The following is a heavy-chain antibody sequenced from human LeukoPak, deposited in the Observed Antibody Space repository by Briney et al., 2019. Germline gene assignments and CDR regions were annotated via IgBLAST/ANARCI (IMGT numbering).Heavy chain of an antibody. CDR3: ARAPRDVGSGVWGSWLY. D-gene: IGHD3-16*01. Sequence: SETLSLTCTVSGGSISSYYWSWIRQPPGKGLEWIGYIYYSGSTNYNPSLKSRVTISVDTSKNQFSLKLSSVTAADTAVYYCARAPRDVGSGVWGSWLYWGQGTLVTVSS. J-gene: IGHJ4*02. CDR2: IYYSGST. V-gene: IGHV4-59*01. CDR1: GGSISSYY.